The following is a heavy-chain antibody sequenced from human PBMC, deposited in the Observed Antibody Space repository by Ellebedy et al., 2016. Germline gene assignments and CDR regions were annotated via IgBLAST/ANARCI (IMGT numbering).Heavy chain of an antibody. D-gene: IGHD1-26*01. J-gene: IGHJ4*02. CDR3: ASFSGSYRNLDY. CDR2: LSGSGTST. V-gene: IGHV3-23*01. Sequence: GGSLRLSCAASGFTFSSYAMSWVRQAPGKGLEWVSSLSGSGTSTYYADSVKGRFTIPRDNSKNTLYLQMNSLRAEDTAVYYCASFSGSYRNLDYWGQGTLVTVSS. CDR1: GFTFSSYA.